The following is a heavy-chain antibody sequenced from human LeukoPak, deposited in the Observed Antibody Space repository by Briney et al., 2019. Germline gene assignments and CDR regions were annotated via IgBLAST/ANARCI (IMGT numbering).Heavy chain of an antibody. CDR3: AKEGNDYVWGSPRSPFDY. CDR2: ISYDGSNK. D-gene: IGHD3-16*01. V-gene: IGHV3-30*18. CDR1: GFTFSSYG. Sequence: PGGSLRLSCAASGFTFSSYGMHWVRQAPGKGLEWVAVISYDGSNKYYADSVKGRFTISRDNSKNTLYLQMNSLRAEDTAVYYCAKEGNDYVWGSPRSPFDYWGQGTLVTVSS. J-gene: IGHJ4*02.